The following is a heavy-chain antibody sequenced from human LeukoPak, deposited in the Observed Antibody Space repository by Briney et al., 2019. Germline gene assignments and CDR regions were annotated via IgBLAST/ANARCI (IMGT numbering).Heavy chain of an antibody. J-gene: IGHJ1*01. CDR2: IFHDGTT. CDR3: ARLGLYDARGYYYV. V-gene: IGHV4-4*02. D-gene: IGHD3-22*01. CDR1: GGSISSSNW. Sequence: SETLSLTCTVSGGSISSSNWWSWVRQPPGKGLEWIGDIFHDGTTNFNPSLKSRLTLSTDKSKNQFSLKLSSVTAADTAVYYCARLGLYDARGYYYVWGQGTLVTVSS.